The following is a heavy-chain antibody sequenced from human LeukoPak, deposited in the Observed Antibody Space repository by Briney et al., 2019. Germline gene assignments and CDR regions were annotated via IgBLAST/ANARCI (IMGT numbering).Heavy chain of an antibody. CDR3: ARHFVVPAAGGGYYYYYMDV. CDR1: GYSFTSYW. Sequence: GESLKISCKGSGYSFTSYWIGWVRQMPGKGLEWMGIIYPGDSDTRYSPSFQGQVTISADRSISTAYLQWSSLKASDTAMYYCARHFVVPAAGGGYYYYYMDVWGKGTTVTVSS. CDR2: IYPGDSDT. J-gene: IGHJ6*03. V-gene: IGHV5-51*01. D-gene: IGHD2-2*01.